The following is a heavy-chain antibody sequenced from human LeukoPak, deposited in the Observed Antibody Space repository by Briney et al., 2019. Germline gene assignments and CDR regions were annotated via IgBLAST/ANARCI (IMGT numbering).Heavy chain of an antibody. J-gene: IGHJ4*02. D-gene: IGHD3-10*01. CDR2: IYYSGST. CDR1: GGSISSYY. V-gene: IGHV4-59*01. CDR3: ARDKGTRLWFGELLSPFDY. Sequence: PSETLSLTRTVSGGSISSYYWSWIRQPPGKGLEWIGYIYYSGSTNYNPSLKSRVTISVDTSKNQFSLKLSSVTAADTAVYYCARDKGTRLWFGELLSPFDYWGQGTLVTVSS.